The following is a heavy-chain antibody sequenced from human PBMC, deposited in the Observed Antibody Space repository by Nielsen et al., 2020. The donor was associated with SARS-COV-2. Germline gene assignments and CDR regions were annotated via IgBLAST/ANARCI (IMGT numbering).Heavy chain of an antibody. CDR2: IYHSGST. CDR3: ARVISPGSGSYRWFDP. CDR1: GYSISSDYY. D-gene: IGHD3-10*01. J-gene: IGHJ5*02. Sequence: SETLSLTCTVSGYSISSDYYWGWIRQSPGKGLEWIGNIYHSGSTFYNPSLKSRVITSVDTSKTQFSLKLRSVTAADTAVYYCARVISPGSGSYRWFDPWGQGTLVTVSS. V-gene: IGHV4-38-2*02.